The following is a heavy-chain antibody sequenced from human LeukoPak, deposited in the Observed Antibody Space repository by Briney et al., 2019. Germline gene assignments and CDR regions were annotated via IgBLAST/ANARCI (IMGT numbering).Heavy chain of an antibody. CDR2: IKQDGSEK. D-gene: IGHD5-12*01. CDR1: GFTFSSYW. J-gene: IGHJ6*03. CDR3: AKGGGYEAQYYYYYLDV. Sequence: GGPLRLSCAASGFTFSSYWMSWVRQAPGKGLEWVANIKQDGSEKYYVDSVKGRFTISRDNSKNTLYLQMKSLRAEDTAVYYCAKGGGYEAQYYYYYLDVWGKGTTVTISS. V-gene: IGHV3-7*01.